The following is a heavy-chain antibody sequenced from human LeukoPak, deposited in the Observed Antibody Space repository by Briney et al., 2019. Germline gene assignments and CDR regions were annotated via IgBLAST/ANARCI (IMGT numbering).Heavy chain of an antibody. J-gene: IGHJ6*03. D-gene: IGHD6-6*01. CDR2: IYTSGST. V-gene: IGHV4-4*07. CDR1: GGSISSYY. Sequence: SETLSLTCTVSGGSISSYYWSWIRQLAGKGLEWIGRIYTSGSTNYNPSLKSRVTISVDTSKNQFSLKLSSVTAADTAVYYCARGIAARLNYYYYMDVWGKGTTVTVSS. CDR3: ARGIAARLNYYYYMDV.